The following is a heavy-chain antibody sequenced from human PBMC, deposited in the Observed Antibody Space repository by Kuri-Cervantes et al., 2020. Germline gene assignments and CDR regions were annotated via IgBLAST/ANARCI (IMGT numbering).Heavy chain of an antibody. CDR2: ISSSSSYI. V-gene: IGHV3-21*01. Sequence: GESLKISCVASGFTFSSYSMNWVRQAPGKGLEWVSSISSSSSYIYYADSVKGRFTISRDNSKNTLYLQMNSLRAEDTAVYYCAKDLGGYNFYWGQGTLVTVSS. CDR1: GFTFSSYS. J-gene: IGHJ4*02. CDR3: AKDLGGYNFY. D-gene: IGHD5-24*01.